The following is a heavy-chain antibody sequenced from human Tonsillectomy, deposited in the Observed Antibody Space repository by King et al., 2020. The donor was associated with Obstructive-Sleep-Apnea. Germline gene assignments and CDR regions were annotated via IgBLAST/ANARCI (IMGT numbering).Heavy chain of an antibody. V-gene: IGHV2-5*01. J-gene: IGHJ5*02. CDR1: GFSLSTSGVG. D-gene: IGHD6-13*01. CDR2: IYWNDDK. Sequence: TLKESGPTLVNPTQTLTLTCTLSGFSLSTSGVGVGWIRQPPGKALEWLALIYWNDDKRYSPSLTSRLTITKDTSKNRVVLTMTNMDPVDTATYYCAHNFKTGIAADNWFDPWGQGTLVTISS. CDR3: AHNFKTGIAADNWFDP.